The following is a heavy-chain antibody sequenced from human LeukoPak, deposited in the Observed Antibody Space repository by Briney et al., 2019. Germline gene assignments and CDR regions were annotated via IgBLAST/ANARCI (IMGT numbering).Heavy chain of an antibody. V-gene: IGHV3-48*01. J-gene: IGHJ4*02. D-gene: IGHD2/OR15-2a*01. Sequence: GGSLRLSCGASGITFSSYSMNWVRQAPGKGLEWASYISSSGSTKYYADSVKGRFTISRDNARNSLYLQMNSLRAEDTAVYFCARGGLSIMGYWGQGTLVTVSS. CDR2: ISSSGSTK. CDR3: ARGGLSIMGY. CDR1: GITFSSYS.